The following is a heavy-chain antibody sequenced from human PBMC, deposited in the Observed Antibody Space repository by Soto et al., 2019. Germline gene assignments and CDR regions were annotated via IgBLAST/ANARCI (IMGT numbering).Heavy chain of an antibody. J-gene: IGHJ5*02. V-gene: IGHV3-23*01. CDR2: ISDNGDTT. D-gene: IGHD1-1*01. CDR3: AKGRTVGTS. CDR1: GFIFRSYA. Sequence: EVQLLESGGGLVQPGGSLRLSCAASGFIFRSYAMSWVRQAPGTGLEWVSAISDNGDTTYYVDSVKGRFTISRDNSKNIRYLQMNSLRAEDTALYYCAKGRTVGTSWGQGTLVTVSS.